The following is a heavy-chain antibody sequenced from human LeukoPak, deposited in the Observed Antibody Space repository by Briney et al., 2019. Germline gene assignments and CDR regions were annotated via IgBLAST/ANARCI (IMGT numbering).Heavy chain of an antibody. J-gene: IGHJ5*02. D-gene: IGHD1-7*01. CDR1: GYTFTSYD. CDR3: ARGPPYNWNYGDNWFDP. CDR2: MNPNSGNT. Sequence: ASVKVSCKASGYTFTSYDINWVRQATGQGLEWMGWMNPNSGNTGYAQKFQGRVTMTRNTSISTAYRELSSLRSEDTAVYYCARGPPYNWNYGDNWFDPWGQGTLVTVSS. V-gene: IGHV1-8*01.